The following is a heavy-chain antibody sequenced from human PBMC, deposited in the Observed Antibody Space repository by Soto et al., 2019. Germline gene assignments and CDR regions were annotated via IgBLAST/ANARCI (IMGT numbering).Heavy chain of an antibody. Sequence: PGGSLRLSCAASVFTFSDYYMSLIRQSRGKGLEWVSYISSSGSTIYDADSVKGRFTISRDNAKNSLYLQMNSLRAEDTAVYYCARDDVIAAAGRNWFDPWGQGTLVTVSS. CDR2: ISSSGSTI. CDR1: VFTFSDYY. D-gene: IGHD6-13*01. CDR3: ARDDVIAAAGRNWFDP. V-gene: IGHV3-11*01. J-gene: IGHJ5*02.